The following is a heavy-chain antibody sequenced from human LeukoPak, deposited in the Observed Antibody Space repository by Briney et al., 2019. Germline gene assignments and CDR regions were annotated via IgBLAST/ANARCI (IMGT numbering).Heavy chain of an antibody. J-gene: IGHJ1*01. CDR3: ARERGRHYYDSSGYYRYFQH. CDR1: GGSFSGYY. D-gene: IGHD3-22*01. CDR2: INHSGST. Sequence: PSETLSLTCAVYGGSFSGYYWSWIRQPPGKGLEWIGEINHSGSTNYNSSLKSRVTISVDTSKNQFSLKLSSVTAADTAVYYCARERGRHYYDSSGYYRYFQHWGQGTLVTVSS. V-gene: IGHV4-34*01.